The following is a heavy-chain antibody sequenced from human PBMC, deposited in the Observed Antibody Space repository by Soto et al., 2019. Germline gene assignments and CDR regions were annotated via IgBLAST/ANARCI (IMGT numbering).Heavy chain of an antibody. V-gene: IGHV3-74*01. J-gene: IGHJ4*02. CDR3: TIGPLPSSVGRGAF. CDR2: ISDDGSSA. Sequence: GGSLRLSCTASGFSFSMYWMHWVRQAPGKGPEWVSRISDDGSSADYADSVKGRFTISRDNAKNTLYLEMHVLRVDDTGVYYWTIGPLPSSVGRGAFWGQGTPVTVSS. CDR1: GFSFSMYW.